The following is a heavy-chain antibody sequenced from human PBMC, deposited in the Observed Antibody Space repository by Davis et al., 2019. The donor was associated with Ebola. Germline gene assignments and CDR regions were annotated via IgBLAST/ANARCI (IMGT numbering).Heavy chain of an antibody. V-gene: IGHV3-30*18. D-gene: IGHD2-15*01. J-gene: IGHJ4*02. CDR3: AKTDCSGGSCYLFDY. Sequence: GESLKISCAASGFTFSSYGMHWVRQAPGKGLEWVAVISYDGSNKYYADSVKGRFTISRDNAKSSLYLQMNSLRAEDTAVYYCAKTDCSGGSCYLFDYWGQGTLVTVSS. CDR2: ISYDGSNK. CDR1: GFTFSSYG.